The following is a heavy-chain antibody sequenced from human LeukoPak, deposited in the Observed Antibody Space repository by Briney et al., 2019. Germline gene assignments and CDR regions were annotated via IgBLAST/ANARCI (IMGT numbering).Heavy chain of an antibody. CDR1: GYTLTELS. CDR3: ATVPERGYRGYYWNWFDP. Sequence: ASVKVSCKVSGYTLTELSMHWARQAPGKGLEWIGGFDPEDGETIYAQKFQGRVTMTEDTSTDTAYMELSSLRSEDTAVYYCATVPERGYRGYYWNWFDPWGQGTLVTVSS. J-gene: IGHJ5*02. CDR2: FDPEDGET. V-gene: IGHV1-24*01. D-gene: IGHD5-12*01.